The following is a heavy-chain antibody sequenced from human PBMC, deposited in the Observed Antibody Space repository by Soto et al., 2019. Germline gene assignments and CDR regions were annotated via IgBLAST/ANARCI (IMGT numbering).Heavy chain of an antibody. J-gene: IGHJ3*02. CDR1: GGSISSYY. V-gene: IGHV4-59*01. D-gene: IGHD2-21*02. CDR2: IYYSGST. Sequence: SETLSLTCTVSGGSISSYYWTWIRQPPGKGLEWIGYIYYSGSTNCNPSLKSRVTISVDTSKNQFSPKLSSVTAADTAVYYCARDNPGVTDAFDIWGQGTMVTVSS. CDR3: ARDNPGVTDAFDI.